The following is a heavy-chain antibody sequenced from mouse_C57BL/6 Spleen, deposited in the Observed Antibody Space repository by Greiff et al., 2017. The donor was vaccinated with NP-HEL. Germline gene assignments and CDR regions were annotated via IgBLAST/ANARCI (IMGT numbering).Heavy chain of an antibody. J-gene: IGHJ3*01. Sequence: EVKLMESGEGLVKPGGSLKLSCAASGFTFSSYAMSWVRQTPEKRLEWVAYISSGGDYIYYADTVKGRFTISRDNARNTLYLQMSSLKSEDTAMYYCTRSPLSYPFAYWGQGTLVTVSA. CDR2: ISSGGDYI. CDR3: TRSPLSYPFAY. CDR1: GFTFSSYA. V-gene: IGHV5-9-1*02. D-gene: IGHD6-1*01.